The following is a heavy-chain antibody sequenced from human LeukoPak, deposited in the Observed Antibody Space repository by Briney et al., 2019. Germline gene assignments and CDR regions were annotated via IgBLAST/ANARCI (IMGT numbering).Heavy chain of an antibody. CDR1: GGSFSGYY. Sequence: PSETLSLTCAVYGGSFSGYYWSWIRQPPGKGLEWIGEINHSGSTNYNPSLKSRVTISVDTSKNQFSLKLSSVTAADTAVYYCARGYGGIVGATWRYYYYMDVWGKGTTVTVSS. J-gene: IGHJ6*03. D-gene: IGHD1-26*01. CDR2: INHSGST. CDR3: ARGYGGIVGATWRYYYYMDV. V-gene: IGHV4-34*01.